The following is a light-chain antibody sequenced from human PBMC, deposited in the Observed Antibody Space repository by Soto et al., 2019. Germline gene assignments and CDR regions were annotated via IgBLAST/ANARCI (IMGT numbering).Light chain of an antibody. CDR1: QSLSSNY. J-gene: IGKJ1*01. CDR3: LQDYNYPLT. CDR2: GVS. Sequence: EIVLTQSPGTLSLSPGERATLSCRASQSLSSNYLAWYQQKPGQAPRLLIYGVSSRATGVPVSFSGSGSGTDFTLTISSLQPEDFATYYCLQDYNYPLTFGQGTKVDIK. V-gene: IGKV3-20*01.